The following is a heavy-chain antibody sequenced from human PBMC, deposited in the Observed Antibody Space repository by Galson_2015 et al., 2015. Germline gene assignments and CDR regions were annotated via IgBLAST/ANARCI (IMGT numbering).Heavy chain of an antibody. CDR3: ARDLRWWRNYYYGMDV. CDR2: ISGSGGST. D-gene: IGHD2-15*01. CDR1: GFTFSSYA. V-gene: IGHV3-23*01. J-gene: IGHJ6*02. Sequence: SLRLSCAASGFTFSSYAMSWVRQAPGKGLEWVSAISGSGGSTYYADSVKGRFTISRDNSKNTLYLQMNSLRAEDTAVYYCARDLRWWRNYYYGMDVWGQGTTVTVSS.